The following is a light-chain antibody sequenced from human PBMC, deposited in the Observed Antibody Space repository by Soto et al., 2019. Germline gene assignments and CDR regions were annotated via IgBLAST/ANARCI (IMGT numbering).Light chain of an antibody. CDR1: RSDVGSDNL. Sequence: QSALTQPASVSGSPGRSITISCTGTRSDVGSDNLVSWYQQFPGKAPKLVIYEGTKRPSGVSNRFSGSKSANTASLTISGLQAEDEADYYGWASAGGGTLMFGGGTKLTVL. CDR2: EGT. CDR3: WASAGGGTLM. J-gene: IGLJ3*02. V-gene: IGLV2-23*01.